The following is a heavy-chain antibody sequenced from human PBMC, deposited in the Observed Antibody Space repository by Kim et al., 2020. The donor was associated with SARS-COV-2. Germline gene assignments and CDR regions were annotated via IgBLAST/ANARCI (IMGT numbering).Heavy chain of an antibody. CDR1: GFNFSSCA. V-gene: IGHV3-23*01. D-gene: IGHD3-10*01. CDR2: ISHDGNGQ. Sequence: GGSLRLSCAAPGFNFSSCAMTWVRQAPGKGLQWVSSISHDGNGQYYEQSVNGRFTISRDDSKNTLYLRLDSLRAEDTALYYCAKDLWGFSAMDAWGQGTT. CDR3: AKDLWGFSAMDA. J-gene: IGHJ6*02.